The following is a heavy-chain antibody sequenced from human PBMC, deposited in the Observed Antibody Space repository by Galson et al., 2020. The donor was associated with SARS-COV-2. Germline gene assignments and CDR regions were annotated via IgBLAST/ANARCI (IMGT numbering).Heavy chain of an antibody. V-gene: IGHV1-2*02. CDR3: ARTGGEIGIVATSGYYYYGMDV. CDR1: GYTFTGYY. J-gene: IGHJ6*02. D-gene: IGHD5-12*01. CDR2: INPNSGGT. Sequence: ASVKVSCKASGYTFTGYYMHWVRQAPGQGLEWMGWINPNSGGTNYAQKFQGRVTMTRDTSISTAYMELSRLRSDDTAVYYCARTGGEIGIVATSGYYYYGMDVWGQGTTVTVSS.